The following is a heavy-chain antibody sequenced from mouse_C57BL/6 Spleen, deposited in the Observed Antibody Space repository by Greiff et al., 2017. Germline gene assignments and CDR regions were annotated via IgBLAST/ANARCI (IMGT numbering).Heavy chain of an antibody. V-gene: IGHV5-16*01. J-gene: IGHJ3*01. CDR2: INYDGSST. CDR3: ARDDGYYEFAY. CDR1: GFTFSDYY. D-gene: IGHD2-3*01. Sequence: EVQLVESEGGLVQPGSSMKLSCTASGFTFSDYYMAWVRQVPEKGLEWVANINYDGSSTYYLDSLKSRFIISRDNAKNILYLQMSSLKSEDTATYYCARDDGYYEFAYWGQGTLVTVSA.